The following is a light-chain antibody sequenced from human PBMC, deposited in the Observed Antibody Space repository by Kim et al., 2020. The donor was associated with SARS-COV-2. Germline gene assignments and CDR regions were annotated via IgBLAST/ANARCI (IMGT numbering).Light chain of an antibody. CDR3: QVWDSITNHRV. Sequence: SYELTQPPSVSVAPGETATITCDGDNIGRKSVHWYQQKPAQAPVLVISYDSDRPSGIPERFSGSNSGNPATLTISRVKAGDEADYFCQVWDSITNHRVFGGGTQLTVL. J-gene: IGLJ3*02. CDR2: YDS. V-gene: IGLV3-21*01. CDR1: NIGRKS.